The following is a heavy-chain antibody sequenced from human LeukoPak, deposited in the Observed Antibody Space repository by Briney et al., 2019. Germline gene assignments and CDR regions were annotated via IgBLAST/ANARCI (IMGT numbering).Heavy chain of an antibody. CDR3: ARDGIDSSSGISYYYYMAV. Sequence: GGSLRLSCAASGFTFSSHSMNWVRQAPGKGLEWVSLIYSHGGTNYADSVKGRFTISRDNSKNTLYLQMNSLRAEDTAVYYCARDGIDSSSGISYYYYMAVWGKGTTVTISS. V-gene: IGHV3-66*01. CDR2: IYSHGGT. D-gene: IGHD3-22*01. J-gene: IGHJ6*03. CDR1: GFTFSSHS.